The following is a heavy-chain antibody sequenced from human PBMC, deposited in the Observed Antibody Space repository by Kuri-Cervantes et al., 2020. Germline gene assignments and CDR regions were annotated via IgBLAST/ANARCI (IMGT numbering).Heavy chain of an antibody. CDR2: LSWNSGSK. J-gene: IGHJ4*02. CDR1: GFIFDDYA. Sequence: SLKISCAASGFIFDDYAMHWVRQAPGKGLEWVSGLSWNSGSKVYADSVKGRFTVSRDNSKHTVRLEMNSLRPEDTAMYYCAQNWGTFVYWGQGTLVTVSS. V-gene: IGHV3-9*01. CDR3: AQNWGTFVY. D-gene: IGHD7-27*01.